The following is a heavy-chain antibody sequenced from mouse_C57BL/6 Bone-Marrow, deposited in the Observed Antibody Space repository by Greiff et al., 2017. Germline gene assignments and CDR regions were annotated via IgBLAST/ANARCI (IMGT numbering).Heavy chain of an antibody. V-gene: IGHV1-55*01. Sequence: QVQLQQPGAELVKPGASVKMSCKASGYTFTSYWITWVKQRPGQGLEWIGDIYPGSGSTNYNEKFKSKATLTVDTSSSTAYMQLSSLTSEDSAVYYCARSGITTVVATRRYYYAVDYWGQGTSVTVSS. CDR3: ARSGITTVVATRRYYYAVDY. CDR1: GYTFTSYW. J-gene: IGHJ4*01. CDR2: IYPGSGST. D-gene: IGHD1-1*01.